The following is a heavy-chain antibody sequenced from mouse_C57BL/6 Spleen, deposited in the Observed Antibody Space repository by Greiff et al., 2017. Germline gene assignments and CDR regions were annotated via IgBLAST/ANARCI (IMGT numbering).Heavy chain of an antibody. D-gene: IGHD1-1*01. J-gene: IGHJ2*01. CDR1: GFTFSDSG. Sequence: EVHLVESGGGLVKPGGSLKLSCAASGFTFSDSGMHWVRQAPEKGLEWVAYISSGSSTIYYADTVKGRFTISRDNAKNTLFLQMTSLRSEDTAMYYCARRTTVVASFDYWGQGTTLTVSS. V-gene: IGHV5-17*01. CDR2: ISSGSSTI. CDR3: ARRTTVVASFDY.